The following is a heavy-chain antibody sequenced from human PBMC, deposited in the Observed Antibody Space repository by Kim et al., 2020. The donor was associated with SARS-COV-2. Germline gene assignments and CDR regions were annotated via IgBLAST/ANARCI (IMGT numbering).Heavy chain of an antibody. Sequence: GGSLRLSCAASGFTFSSYSMNWVRQAPGKGLEWVSSISSSSSYIYYADSVKGRFTISRDNAKNSLYLQMNSLRAEDTAVYYCAREVDSARPVSRGSYWGQGTLVTVSS. CDR1: GFTFSSYS. V-gene: IGHV3-21*01. CDR2: ISSSSSYI. D-gene: IGHD6-6*01. J-gene: IGHJ4*02. CDR3: AREVDSARPVSRGSY.